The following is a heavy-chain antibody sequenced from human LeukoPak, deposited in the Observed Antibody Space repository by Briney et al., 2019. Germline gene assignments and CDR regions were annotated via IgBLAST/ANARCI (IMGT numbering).Heavy chain of an antibody. CDR1: GFTVSSNY. V-gene: IGHV3-9*01. CDR2: ISWNSGSI. CDR3: AKDLRRHYYYMDV. Sequence: HPGGSLRLSCAASGFTVSSNYVSWVRQAPGKGLEWVSGISWNSGSIGYADSVKGRFTIPRDNAKNSLYLQMNSLRAEDTALYYCAKDLRRHYYYMDVWGKGTTVTVSS. J-gene: IGHJ6*03.